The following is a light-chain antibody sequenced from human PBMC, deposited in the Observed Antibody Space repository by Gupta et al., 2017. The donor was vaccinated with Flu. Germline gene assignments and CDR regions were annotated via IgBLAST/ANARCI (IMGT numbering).Light chain of an antibody. J-gene: IGLJ3*02. CDR1: SSAVGGYKY. V-gene: IGLV2-14*03. Sequence: STTITCTVTSSAVGGYKYVSCHQQPPATPPILIFYDVHDRSAGIAGRFSASKSGNTASLTITGLRAEADANYYSPSYTNSLSRVFGGGTKLTVL. CDR2: DVH. CDR3: PSYTNSLSRV.